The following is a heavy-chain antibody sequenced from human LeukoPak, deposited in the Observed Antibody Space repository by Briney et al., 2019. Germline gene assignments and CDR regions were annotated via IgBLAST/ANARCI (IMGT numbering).Heavy chain of an antibody. J-gene: IGHJ4*02. V-gene: IGHV3-53*01. CDR2: IYSGGST. CDR1: GFTVSSNH. Sequence: GGSLRLSCAASGFTVSSNHMNWVRQAPGKGLEWVSVIYSGGSTYYADSVKGRFTISRDNSKNTLYFQMNSLRAEDTAVYYCARGYYDSSGYRPYFDYWGQGTLVTVSS. CDR3: ARGYYDSSGYRPYFDY. D-gene: IGHD3-22*01.